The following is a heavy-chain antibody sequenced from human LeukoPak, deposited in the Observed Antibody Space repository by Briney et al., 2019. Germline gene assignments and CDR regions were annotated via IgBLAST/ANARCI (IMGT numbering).Heavy chain of an antibody. Sequence: GGSLRLSCAASRFSFSSYTMNWVRQAPGKGLEWVSSISSSSSYIYYADSVKGRFTISRDNAKSSLYLQMNSLRAEDTAVYYCARVFYYDSSVLDYWGQGTLVTVSS. V-gene: IGHV3-21*01. J-gene: IGHJ4*02. CDR2: ISSSSSYI. CDR1: RFSFSSYT. CDR3: ARVFYYDSSVLDY. D-gene: IGHD3-22*01.